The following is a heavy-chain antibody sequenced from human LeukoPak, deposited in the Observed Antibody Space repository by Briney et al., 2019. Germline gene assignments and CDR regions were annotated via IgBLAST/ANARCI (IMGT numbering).Heavy chain of an antibody. Sequence: KSGGSLRLSCAASGFTLSNAWMSWVRQTPGKGLEWVGRIKSKSDGGTTDYAAPVKGRFTISRDDSKNTLYLQMNSLKSEDTAVYYCAHVYAIPYWGQGTLVTVSS. CDR3: AHVYAIPY. D-gene: IGHD2-8*01. V-gene: IGHV3-15*01. J-gene: IGHJ4*02. CDR1: GFTLSNAW. CDR2: IKSKSDGGTT.